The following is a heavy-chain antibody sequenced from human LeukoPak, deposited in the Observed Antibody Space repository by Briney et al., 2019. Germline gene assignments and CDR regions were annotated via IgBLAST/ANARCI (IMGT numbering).Heavy chain of an antibody. J-gene: IGHJ4*02. CDR3: ATGGRSGVAFES. Sequence: PGGSLRLSCAASGFTVSSNYMSWVRQAPGKGLEWVSLIHSGGTTDYADSVKGRFTISRHNSENTLFLQMNSLRAEDTAVYYCATGGRSGVAFESWGQGTLVTVSS. CDR1: GFTVSSNY. V-gene: IGHV3-53*01. CDR2: IHSGGTT. D-gene: IGHD2-15*01.